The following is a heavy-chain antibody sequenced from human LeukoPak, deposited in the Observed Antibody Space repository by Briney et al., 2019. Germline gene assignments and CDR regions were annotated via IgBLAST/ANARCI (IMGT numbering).Heavy chain of an antibody. CDR1: GYTFTNYD. Sequence: ASVKVSCKASGYTFTNYDINWVRQATGQGLEWMGWMNPNSGTTGYAQKFLGRVTITRNTSISTTYMELSSLRSEDTAVYYCARGRSPGTSMEYYYYMDVWGKGTPVTVSS. CDR2: MNPNSGTT. CDR3: ARGRSPGTSMEYYYYMDV. J-gene: IGHJ6*03. V-gene: IGHV1-8*03. D-gene: IGHD1-1*01.